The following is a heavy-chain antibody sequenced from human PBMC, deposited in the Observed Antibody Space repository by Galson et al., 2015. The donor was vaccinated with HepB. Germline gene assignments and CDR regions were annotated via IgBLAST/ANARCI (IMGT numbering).Heavy chain of an antibody. CDR3: TTNDVLRYFDWLFGEVRPGDY. D-gene: IGHD3-9*01. J-gene: IGHJ4*02. CDR1: GFTFSNAW. Sequence: SLRLSCAASGFTFSNAWMSWVRQAPGKGLEWVGRIKSKTDGGTTDYAAPVKGRFTISRDDSKNTLYLQMNSLKTEDTAVYYCTTNDVLRYFDWLFGEVRPGDYWGQGTLVTVSS. CDR2: IKSKTDGGTT. V-gene: IGHV3-15*01.